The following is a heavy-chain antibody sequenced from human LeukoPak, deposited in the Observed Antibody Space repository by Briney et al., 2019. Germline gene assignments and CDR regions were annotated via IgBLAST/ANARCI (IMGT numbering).Heavy chain of an antibody. CDR2: IYYSGST. CDR3: ARHGPDCSGGSCYSLIDH. Sequence: LETLSLTGTVSGGSISSYYWSWIRQPPGKGLEWIGYIYYSGSTNYNPALKSRVTISVDTSKNQFSLKLSSVTAADTAVYYCARHGPDCSGGSCYSLIDHWGQGTLVTVSS. CDR1: GGSISSYY. J-gene: IGHJ5*02. D-gene: IGHD2-15*01. V-gene: IGHV4-59*08.